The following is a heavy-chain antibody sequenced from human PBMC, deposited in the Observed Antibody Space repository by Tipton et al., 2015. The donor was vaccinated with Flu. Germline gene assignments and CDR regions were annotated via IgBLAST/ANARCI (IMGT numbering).Heavy chain of an antibody. Sequence: TLSLTCTVSGGSISSGGYYWSWIRQHPGKGLEWIGYIYYSGSTYYNPSLKSRVTISVDTSKNQFSLKLSSVTAADTAVYYCAREGNWYDSSGYYYHDTDYWGQGTLVTASS. CDR3: AREGNWYDSSGYYYHDTDY. D-gene: IGHD3-22*01. V-gene: IGHV4-31*03. J-gene: IGHJ4*02. CDR2: IYYSGST. CDR1: GGSISSGGYY.